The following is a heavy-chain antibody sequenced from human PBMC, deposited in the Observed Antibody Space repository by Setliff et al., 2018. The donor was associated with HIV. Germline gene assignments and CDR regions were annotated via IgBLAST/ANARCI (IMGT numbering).Heavy chain of an antibody. CDR1: GYSFTSYW. V-gene: IGHV5-51*01. CDR3: ASLQADAVDV. CDR2: IHPRDSET. Sequence: GESLKLSCKGSGYSFTSYWIGWVRQMPGKGLEWMGIIHPRDSETRYSPSFQGQVTISADKSISTAYLQWSSLKASDTAMYYCASLQADAVDVWGQGTTVTVSS. J-gene: IGHJ6*02.